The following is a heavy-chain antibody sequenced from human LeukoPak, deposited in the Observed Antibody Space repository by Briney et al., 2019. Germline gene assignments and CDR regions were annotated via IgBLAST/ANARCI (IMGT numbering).Heavy chain of an antibody. V-gene: IGHV3-11*01. CDR3: ARAGRIAAARGAFDI. D-gene: IGHD6-13*01. CDR1: GFTFSDCY. CDR2: ISSSGSTI. Sequence: GGSLRLSCAASGFTFSDCYMSWIRQAPGKGLEWVSYISSSGSTIYYADSVKGRFTISRDNAKNSLYLQMNSLRAEDTAVYYCARAGRIAAARGAFDIWGQGTMVTVSS. J-gene: IGHJ3*02.